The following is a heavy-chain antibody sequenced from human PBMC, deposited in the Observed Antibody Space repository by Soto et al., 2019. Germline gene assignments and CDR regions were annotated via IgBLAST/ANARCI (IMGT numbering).Heavy chain of an antibody. V-gene: IGHV4-34*01. CDR2: INHSGST. D-gene: IGHD3-10*01. CDR3: ACGPGGAVRGVP. J-gene: IGHJ4*02. Sequence: QVQLQQWGAGLLKPSETLSLTCAVYGGSFNDYYWSWIRQPPGKGLEWIGEINHSGSTNYDPSLKSRVTISVDTSKNQFSLKLSSVTAADTAVYYCACGPGGAVRGVPWGQGTLVTVSS. CDR1: GGSFNDYY.